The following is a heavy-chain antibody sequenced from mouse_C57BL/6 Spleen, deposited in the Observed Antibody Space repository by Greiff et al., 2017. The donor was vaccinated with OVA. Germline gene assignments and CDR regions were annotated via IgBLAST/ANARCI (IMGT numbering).Heavy chain of an antibody. V-gene: IGHV1-26*01. D-gene: IGHD2-3*01. J-gene: IGHJ4*01. CDR3: ASFDGYYVGDY. CDR1: GYTFTDYY. Sequence: VQLQQSGPELVKPGASVKISCKASGYTFTDYYMNWVKQSHGKSLEWIGDINPNNGGTSYNQKFKGKATLTVDKSSSTAYMELRSLTSKDAAVYYCASFDGYYVGDYWGQGTSVTVSS. CDR2: INPNNGGT.